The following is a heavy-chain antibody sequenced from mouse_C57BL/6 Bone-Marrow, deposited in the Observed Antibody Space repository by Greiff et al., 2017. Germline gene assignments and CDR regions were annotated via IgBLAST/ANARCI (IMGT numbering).Heavy chain of an antibody. CDR2: ISYDGSN. J-gene: IGHJ3*01. D-gene: IGHD1-1*01. V-gene: IGHV3-6*01. CDR3: ARDHDYGSNWFAY. Sequence: EVHLVESGPGLVKPSQSLSLTCSVTGFSITSGYYWNWIRPFPGNKLEWMVYISYDGSNNHNPFLNNLISITRDTSKHQFFLKLNSETTKDTATYNCARDHDYGSNWFAYWGQGTLVTVSA. CDR1: GFSITSGYY.